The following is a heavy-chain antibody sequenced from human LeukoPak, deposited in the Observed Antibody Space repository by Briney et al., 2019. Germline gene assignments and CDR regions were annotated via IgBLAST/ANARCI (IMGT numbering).Heavy chain of an antibody. V-gene: IGHV3-30*04. J-gene: IGHJ4*02. CDR3: ARDTPSGYDYVGPVDY. Sequence: PGGSLILSCAASGFTFSTYDMHWIRQALVKGLEWVAVIKIDGSKIHYADSVRGRFTISRDNSKNTLYLQMNSLRAEGTAVYYCARDTPSGYDYVGPVDYWGQGTLVTVSS. D-gene: IGHD5-12*01. CDR1: GFTFSTYD. CDR2: IKIDGSKI.